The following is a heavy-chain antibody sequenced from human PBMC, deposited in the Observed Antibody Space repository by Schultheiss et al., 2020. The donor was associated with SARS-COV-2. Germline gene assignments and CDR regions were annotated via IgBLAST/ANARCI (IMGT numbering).Heavy chain of an antibody. CDR1: GFTFSSYA. D-gene: IGHD3-3*01. CDR3: AKPVTIFGVVID. V-gene: IGHV3-23*01. Sequence: GGSLRLSCAASGFTFSSYAMSWVRQAPGKGLEWVSGISGSGGSTNYADSVKGRFTISRDNSKNTVFLQMNSLRAEDTAVYYCAKPVTIFGVVIDWGQGTLVTVSS. CDR2: ISGSGGST. J-gene: IGHJ4*02.